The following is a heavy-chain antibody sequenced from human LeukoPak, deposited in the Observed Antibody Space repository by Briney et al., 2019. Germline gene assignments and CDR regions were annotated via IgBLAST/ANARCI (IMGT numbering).Heavy chain of an antibody. CDR3: ARREQWLVGDDY. CDR1: GYTFTSYY. D-gene: IGHD6-19*01. Sequence: GASVKVSCKASGYTFTSYYMHWVRQAPGQGLEWMGIINPSGGSTSYAQKFQGRVTMTRDMSTSTAYMELRSLRSDDTAVYYCARREQWLVGDDYWGQGTLVTVSS. J-gene: IGHJ4*02. V-gene: IGHV1-46*01. CDR2: INPSGGST.